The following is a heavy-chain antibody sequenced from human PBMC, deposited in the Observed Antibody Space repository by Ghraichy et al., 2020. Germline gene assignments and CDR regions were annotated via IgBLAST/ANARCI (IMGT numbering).Heavy chain of an antibody. Sequence: GGSLRLSCAASGFTFSSYSMNWVRQAPGKGLEWVSYISSSSSTIYYADSVKGRFTISRDNAKNSLYLQMNSLRAEDTAVYYCARDWGYYDSSALWIWGQGTMVTVSS. D-gene: IGHD3-22*01. V-gene: IGHV3-48*01. CDR1: GFTFSSYS. CDR3: ARDWGYYDSSALWI. J-gene: IGHJ3*02. CDR2: ISSSSSTI.